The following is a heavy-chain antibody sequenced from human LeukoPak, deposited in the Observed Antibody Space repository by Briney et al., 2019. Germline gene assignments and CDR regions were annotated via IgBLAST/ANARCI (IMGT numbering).Heavy chain of an antibody. J-gene: IGHJ6*04. CDR2: IYTSGST. Sequence: SQTLSLTCTVSGGSISSGSYYWSWIRRPAGKGLEWIGRIYTSGSTNYNPSLKSRVTISVDTSKNQFSLKLSSVTAADTAVYYCARGPLGLSCMDVWGKGTTVTVSS. CDR1: GGSISSGSYY. V-gene: IGHV4-61*02. D-gene: IGHD3-16*01. CDR3: ARGPLGLSCMDV.